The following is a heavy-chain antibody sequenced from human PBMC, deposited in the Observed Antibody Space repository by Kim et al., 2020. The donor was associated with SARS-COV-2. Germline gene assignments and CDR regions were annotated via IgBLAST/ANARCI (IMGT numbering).Heavy chain of an antibody. CDR2: ISYDGTNK. CDR3: AREIVVVTAALKTRGGFYYYGMDV. V-gene: IGHV3-30*03. J-gene: IGHJ6*02. CDR1: GFTFRNYG. D-gene: IGHD2-2*01. Sequence: GGSLRLSCAASGFTFRNYGIHWVRQAPGKGLEWVSLISYDGTNKYYADSVKGRFTISRDNPKNTLYLQMTSLRAEDTAVYFCAREIVVVTAALKTRGGFYYYGMDVWGQGTTVTVSS.